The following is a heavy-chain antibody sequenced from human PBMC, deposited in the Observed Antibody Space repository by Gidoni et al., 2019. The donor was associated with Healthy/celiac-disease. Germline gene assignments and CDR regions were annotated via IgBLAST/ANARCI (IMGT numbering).Heavy chain of an antibody. D-gene: IGHD1-7*01. CDR2: IYSGGST. J-gene: IGHJ6*02. V-gene: IGHV3-53*01. Sequence: EVQLVASGGGLIQPGGSLRPSCAASGFTVSSNYMSWVRQAPGKGLEWVSVIYSGGSTYYADSVKGRFTISRDNSKNTLYLQMNSLRAEDTAVYYCAREELHPPKGMDVWGQGTTVTVSS. CDR1: GFTVSSNY. CDR3: AREELHPPKGMDV.